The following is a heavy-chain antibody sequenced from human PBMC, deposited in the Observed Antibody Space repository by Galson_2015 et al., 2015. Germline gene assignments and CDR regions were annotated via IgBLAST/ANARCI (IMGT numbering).Heavy chain of an antibody. V-gene: IGHV1-46*01. Sequence: SCKASGYTFASYYMHWVRQAPGQGLEWMGIINPSGGSTSYAQKFQGRVTMTRDTSTSTVYMELSSLRSEDTAVYYCARDPYSSSWFAGMDVWGQGTTVTVSS. CDR3: ARDPYSSSWFAGMDV. CDR1: GYTFASYY. J-gene: IGHJ6*02. D-gene: IGHD6-13*01. CDR2: INPSGGST.